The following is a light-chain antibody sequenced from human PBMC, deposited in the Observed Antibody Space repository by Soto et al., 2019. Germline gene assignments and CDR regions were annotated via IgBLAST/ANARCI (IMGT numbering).Light chain of an antibody. Sequence: AIRVTQSPSSRSAARGVGVTSSSRASSGISSYLAWYQQKPGKAPKLLIYAASTLQSGVPSRFSGSVSGTDFTLTISSLQSEDFATYYCLQYYSYPPITFGQGTRLEIK. V-gene: IGKV1-8*01. CDR2: AAS. J-gene: IGKJ5*01. CDR3: LQYYSYPPIT. CDR1: SGISSY.